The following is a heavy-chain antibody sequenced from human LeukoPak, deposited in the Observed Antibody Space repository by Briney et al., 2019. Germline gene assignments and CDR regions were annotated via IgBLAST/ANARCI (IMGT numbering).Heavy chain of an antibody. CDR1: GFTFSDYY. CDR2: ISSSGSTI. J-gene: IGHJ6*02. CDR3: ARDSYCSSTSCYPDYYGMDV. Sequence: PGGSLRLSCAASGFTFSDYYISCTRQAPGKGLEWVSYISSSGSTIYYADSVKGRFTISRDNAKNSLYLPMNSLRAEDTAVYYCARDSYCSSTSCYPDYYGMDVWGQGTTVTVSS. V-gene: IGHV3-11*01. D-gene: IGHD2-2*01.